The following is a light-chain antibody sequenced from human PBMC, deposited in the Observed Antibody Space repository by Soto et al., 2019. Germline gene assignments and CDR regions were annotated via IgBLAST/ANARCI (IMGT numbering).Light chain of an antibody. V-gene: IGKV1-39*01. CDR1: QSISKY. CDR2: ASS. Sequence: DIQMTQSPSSLSASVGDRVTITCRASQSISKYLNWYQQKPGKAPKLLIFASSSLQSGVPSRFSGSGSGTDFPLTISSLQPEDFATYYCQQSYSTLGYTFGQGTKLEIK. CDR3: QQSYSTLGYT. J-gene: IGKJ2*01.